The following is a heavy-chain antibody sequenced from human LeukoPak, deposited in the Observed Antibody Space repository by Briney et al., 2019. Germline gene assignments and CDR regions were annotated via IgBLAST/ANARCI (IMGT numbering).Heavy chain of an antibody. CDR1: GGSISDYY. V-gene: IGHV4-59*01. CDR2: ISASGTT. D-gene: IGHD3-10*01. J-gene: IGHJ6*03. CDR3: ARDFMVRGDQVNYYYYYMDV. Sequence: PSETLSLTCTVSGGSISDYYWSWIRQPPGKGLEWIGYISASGTTNDNPSLKNRVTTSLDTSKNQFSLQLRSVTAADTAVYYCARDFMVRGDQVNYYYYYMDVWGTGATITVSS.